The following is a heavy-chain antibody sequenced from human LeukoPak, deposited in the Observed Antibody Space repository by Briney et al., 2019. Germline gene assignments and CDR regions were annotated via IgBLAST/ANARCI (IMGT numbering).Heavy chain of an antibody. Sequence: PSETLSLTCTVSGGSISSYYWSWIRQPPGKGLEWIGYIYYSGSTNYNPSLKSRVTISVDTSKNQFSLKLSSVTAADTAVYYCARLDDMAGWKYGMDVWGQGTTVTVSS. D-gene: IGHD1-1*01. V-gene: IGHV4-59*08. J-gene: IGHJ6*02. CDR2: IYYSGST. CDR1: GGSISSYY. CDR3: ARLDDMAGWKYGMDV.